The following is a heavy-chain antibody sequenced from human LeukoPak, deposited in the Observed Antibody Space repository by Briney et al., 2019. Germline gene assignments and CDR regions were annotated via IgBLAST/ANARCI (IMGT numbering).Heavy chain of an antibody. V-gene: IGHV4-38-2*01. D-gene: IGHD6-19*01. CDR3: ARHWAVAGTTLDY. J-gene: IGHJ4*02. CDR2: IYHSGST. Sequence: SETLSLTCAVSGYSISSGYYWGWIRQPPGKGLGWIGSIYHSGSTYYNPSLKSRVTISVDTSKNQFSLKLSSVTAADTAVYYCARHWAVAGTTLDYWGQGTLVTVSS. CDR1: GYSISSGYY.